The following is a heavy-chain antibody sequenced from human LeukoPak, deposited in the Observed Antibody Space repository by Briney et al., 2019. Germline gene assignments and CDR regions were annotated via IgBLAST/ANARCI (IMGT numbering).Heavy chain of an antibody. CDR1: GFTFSSYG. CDR3: AREALLGYFDY. CDR2: IWYDGSNK. Sequence: GRSLRLSCAASGFTFSSYGMHWVRQAPGKGLKWVAVIWYDGSNKYYADSVKGRFTISRDNSKNTLYLQMNSLRAEDTAVYYCAREALLGYFDYWGQGTLVTVSS. D-gene: IGHD1-26*01. J-gene: IGHJ4*02. V-gene: IGHV3-33*01.